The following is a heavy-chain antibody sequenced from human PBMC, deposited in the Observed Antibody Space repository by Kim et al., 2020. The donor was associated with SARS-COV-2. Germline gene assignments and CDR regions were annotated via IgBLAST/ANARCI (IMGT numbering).Heavy chain of an antibody. CDR2: IYPGDSDT. CDR1: GYSFTSYW. V-gene: IGHV5-51*01. D-gene: IGHD3-22*01. Sequence: GESLKISCKGSGYSFTSYWIGWVRQMPGKGLEWMGIIYPGDSDTRYSPSFQGQVTISADKSISTAYLQWSSLKASDTAMYYCARRSDSSGYYWGTDFDYWGQGTLVTVSS. CDR3: ARRSDSSGYYWGTDFDY. J-gene: IGHJ4*02.